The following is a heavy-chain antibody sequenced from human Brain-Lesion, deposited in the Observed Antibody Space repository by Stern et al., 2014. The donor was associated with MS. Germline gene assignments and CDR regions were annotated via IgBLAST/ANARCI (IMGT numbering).Heavy chain of an antibody. CDR3: AGEEDIRYCSGGSCTGNWFDP. CDR2: IYYSGNT. V-gene: IGHV4-39*01. D-gene: IGHD2-15*01. Sequence: QLQLQESGPGLVKPSETLSLTCTVAGGSVSSTSYAWAWIRQPPGKGLEWIGTIYYSGNTYYSPSLKSRLTLSLDTSKNQFSLQLRSVTAADTAVYYCAGEEDIRYCSGGSCTGNWFDPGGQGTLVTVSS. CDR1: GGSVSSTSYA. J-gene: IGHJ5*02.